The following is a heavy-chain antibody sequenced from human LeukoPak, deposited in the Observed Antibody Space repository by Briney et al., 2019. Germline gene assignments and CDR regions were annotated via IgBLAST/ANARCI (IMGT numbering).Heavy chain of an antibody. CDR2: MNPNSGNT. J-gene: IGHJ5*02. CDR3: ARVGAARRGKWFDP. V-gene: IGHV1-8*02. D-gene: IGHD6-6*01. CDR1: GYTFTTYY. Sequence: GASVKVSCKASGYTFTTYYMHWVRQAPGQGLEWMGWMNPNSGNTGYAQKFQGRVTMTRNTSISTAYMELSSLRSEDTAVYYCARVGAARRGKWFDPWGQGTLVTVSS.